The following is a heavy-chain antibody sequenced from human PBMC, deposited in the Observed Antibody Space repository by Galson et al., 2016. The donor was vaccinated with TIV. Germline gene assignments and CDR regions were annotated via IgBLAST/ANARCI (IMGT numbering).Heavy chain of an antibody. V-gene: IGHV3-23*01. D-gene: IGHD2-15*01. CDR3: AKGTLATCSGVRCYYFDS. CDR2: FSGSPATT. Sequence: MSWVRRTPGKGLEWVSTFSGSPATTYYADSVKGRFTISRDNSKNTLYLQMNSLRAEDTAQYYCAKGTLATCSGVRCYYFDSWGQGTLVTVSS. J-gene: IGHJ4*02.